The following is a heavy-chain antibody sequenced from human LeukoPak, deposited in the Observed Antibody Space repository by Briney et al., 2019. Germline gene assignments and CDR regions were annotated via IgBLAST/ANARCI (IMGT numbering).Heavy chain of an antibody. V-gene: IGHV3-74*01. D-gene: IGHD3-3*01. CDR3: AKDHYWSIDY. CDR1: GFTYSTYH. J-gene: IGHJ4*02. Sequence: PGGSLRLSCAASGFTYSTYHMDWVRHAPGQGLVWVSRIKGDGISTNYADSVKGRFTISRDIAKNTLYLQMNSLRAEDTGVYYCAKDHYWSIDYWGRGTLVTVSS. CDR2: IKGDGIST.